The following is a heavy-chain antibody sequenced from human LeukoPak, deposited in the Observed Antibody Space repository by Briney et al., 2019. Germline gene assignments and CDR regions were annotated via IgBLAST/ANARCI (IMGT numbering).Heavy chain of an antibody. CDR3: ARVLYSGYDSDD. D-gene: IGHD5-12*01. J-gene: IGHJ4*02. CDR1: GFTFSRYS. Sequence: GGSLRLSCAASGFTFSRYSMNWVRQAPGKGLEWVSSISSSSSYIYYADSVKGRFTISRDNAKNSLYLQMNSLRAEDTAVYYCARVLYSGYDSDDWGQGTLVTVSS. V-gene: IGHV3-21*01. CDR2: ISSSSSYI.